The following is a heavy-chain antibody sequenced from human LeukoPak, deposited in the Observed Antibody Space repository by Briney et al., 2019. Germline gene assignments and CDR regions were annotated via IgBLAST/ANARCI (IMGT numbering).Heavy chain of an antibody. Sequence: GASVKVSCKASGYTFTGYYMHWVRQAPGQGLEWMGWINPNSGGTNYAQKFQGRVTMTRDTSISTAYMELSRLRSDDTAVYYRARGYCSGGSCQMSHFDNWGQGTLVTVSS. D-gene: IGHD2-15*01. CDR2: INPNSGGT. CDR3: ARGYCSGGSCQMSHFDN. CDR1: GYTFTGYY. V-gene: IGHV1-2*02. J-gene: IGHJ4*02.